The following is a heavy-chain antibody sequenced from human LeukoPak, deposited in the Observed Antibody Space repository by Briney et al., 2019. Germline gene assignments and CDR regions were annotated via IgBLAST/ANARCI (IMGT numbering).Heavy chain of an antibody. CDR2: IYTSGST. CDR1: SGSISSYY. V-gene: IGHV4-4*09. J-gene: IGHJ4*02. Sequence: SETLSLTCTVSSGSISSYYWSWIRQPPGKGLEWIGYIYTSGSTNYNPSLKSRVTISVDTSKNQFSLKLSSVTAADTAVYYCARGYCSSTSCRATHFDYWGQGTLVTVSS. D-gene: IGHD2-2*01. CDR3: ARGYCSSTSCRATHFDY.